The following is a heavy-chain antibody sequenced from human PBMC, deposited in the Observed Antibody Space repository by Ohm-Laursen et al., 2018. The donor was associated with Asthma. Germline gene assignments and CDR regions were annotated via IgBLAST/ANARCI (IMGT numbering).Heavy chain of an antibody. CDR3: ARDHYYSSGTYFDY. D-gene: IGHD3-10*01. J-gene: IGHJ4*02. V-gene: IGHV3-30-3*01. CDR2: GGSYYDGGLK. CDR1: GFTFRSYA. Sequence: SSLRLSCAASGFTFRSYAMHWVRQAPGKGLEWVAVGGSYYDGGLKYYADSVKGRFTTSRDNSMNTLYVQMNSLRAEDTAVYYCARDHYYSSGTYFDYWGQGTLVTVSS.